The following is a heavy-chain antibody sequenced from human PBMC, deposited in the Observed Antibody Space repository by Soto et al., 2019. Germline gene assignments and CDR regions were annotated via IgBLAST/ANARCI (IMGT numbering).Heavy chain of an antibody. J-gene: IGHJ5*02. D-gene: IGHD6-6*01. CDR1: GFTFSDYY. CDR3: ARDFSIAARGWFDP. CDR2: ISSSGSTI. V-gene: IGHV3-11*01. Sequence: GGSLRVSCAASGFTFSDYYMSWIRQAPGKGLEWVSYISSSGSTIYYADSVKGRFTISRDNAKNSLYLQMNSLRAEDTAVYYCARDFSIAARGWFDPWGQGTLVTVSS.